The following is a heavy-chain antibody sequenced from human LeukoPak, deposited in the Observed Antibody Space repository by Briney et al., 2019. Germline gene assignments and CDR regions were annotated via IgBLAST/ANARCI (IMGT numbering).Heavy chain of an antibody. J-gene: IGHJ4*02. CDR1: GFTFSSYA. D-gene: IGHD1-20*01. Sequence: QSGGSLRLSCAASGFTFSSYAMSWVRQAPGKGLEWVSAISGSGGSTYYADSVKGRFTISRYNSKNTPYLQMNSLRAENTPVYYCAKEAITGTTKDYWGQGTPVTLSP. V-gene: IGHV3-23*01. CDR3: AKEAITGTTKDY. CDR2: ISGSGGST.